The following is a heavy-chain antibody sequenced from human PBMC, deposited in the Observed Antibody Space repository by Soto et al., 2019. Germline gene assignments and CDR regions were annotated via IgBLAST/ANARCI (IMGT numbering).Heavy chain of an antibody. D-gene: IGHD6-19*01. Sequence: ASVKVSCKASGYTFTSYAMHWVRQAPGQRLEWMGWINAGNGNTKYSQKLQGRVTITRDTSTSTAYMELSSLRSDDTAVYYCAREGQWLAFDYWGQGTLVTVSS. CDR3: AREGQWLAFDY. CDR1: GYTFTSYA. V-gene: IGHV1-3*01. CDR2: INAGNGNT. J-gene: IGHJ4*02.